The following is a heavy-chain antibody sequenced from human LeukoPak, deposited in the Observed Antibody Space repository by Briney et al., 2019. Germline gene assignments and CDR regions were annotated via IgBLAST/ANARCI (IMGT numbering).Heavy chain of an antibody. CDR2: ISSSSSTI. CDR1: GFTFSRYS. V-gene: IGHV3-48*04. Sequence: GGSLRLSCAASGFTFSRYSMNWVRQAPGKGLEWVSYISSSSSTIYYADSVKGRFTISRDNAKNSLYLQMNSLRAEDTAVYYCARVISGSYSKTNLDAFDIWGQGTMVTVSS. J-gene: IGHJ3*02. D-gene: IGHD1-26*01. CDR3: ARVISGSYSKTNLDAFDI.